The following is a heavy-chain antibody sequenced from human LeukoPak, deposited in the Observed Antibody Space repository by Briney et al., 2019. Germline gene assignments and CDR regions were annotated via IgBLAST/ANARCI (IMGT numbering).Heavy chain of an antibody. CDR3: ARNVFPYYSGSGSPYNVDVRQNSYFDF. V-gene: IGHV1-46*01. CDR1: GYTFTNYY. D-gene: IGHD3-10*01. Sequence: ASVKVSCKASGYTFTNYYIHWVRQAPGQGLEWMGTINPSVGTTRSAKGRASLTRDTSTSTVYMALSTLRSEDTAVYYCARNVFPYYSGSGSPYNVDVRQNSYFDFWGQGTLVTVSS. J-gene: IGHJ4*02. CDR2: INPSVGTT.